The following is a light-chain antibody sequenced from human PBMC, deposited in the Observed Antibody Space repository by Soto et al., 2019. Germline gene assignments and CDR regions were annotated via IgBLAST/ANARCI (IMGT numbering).Light chain of an antibody. Sequence: QYVMTQPPSVSAAPGQKVTISGSGSSSNIGGNSVSWYQQLPGTAPKLLIYDDNKRPSGIPDRFSGSKSGTSATLGITGFQTGDEADYYCGSWDSSLSAYVFGTGTKLTVL. V-gene: IGLV1-51*01. CDR3: GSWDSSLSAYV. J-gene: IGLJ1*01. CDR2: DDN. CDR1: SSNIGGNS.